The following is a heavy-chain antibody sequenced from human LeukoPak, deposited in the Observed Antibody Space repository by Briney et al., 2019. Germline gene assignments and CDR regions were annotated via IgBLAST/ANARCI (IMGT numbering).Heavy chain of an antibody. D-gene: IGHD3-22*01. V-gene: IGHV3-33*01. J-gene: IGHJ4*02. Sequence: GGSLRLSCAASGFTFSSYGMHWVREAPGKGLEWVAVIWYDGSNKYYADSVKGRFTISRDNSKNTLYLQMNSLRAEDTAVYYCARDSHYDSSGYPDYWGQGTLVTVSS. CDR3: ARDSHYDSSGYPDY. CDR2: IWYDGSNK. CDR1: GFTFSSYG.